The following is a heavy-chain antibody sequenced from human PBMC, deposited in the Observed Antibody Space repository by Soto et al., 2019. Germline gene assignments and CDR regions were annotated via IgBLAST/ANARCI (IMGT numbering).Heavy chain of an antibody. D-gene: IGHD2-15*01. CDR3: ARDLVVAANY. Sequence: GGSLRLSCAASGFTFSSYGMHWVRQAPGKGLEWVAVIWYDGSNKYYADSVKGRFAISRDNSKNTLYLQMNSLRSEDTAVYYCARDLVVAANYWGQGTLVTVSS. CDR2: IWYDGSNK. V-gene: IGHV3-33*01. J-gene: IGHJ4*02. CDR1: GFTFSSYG.